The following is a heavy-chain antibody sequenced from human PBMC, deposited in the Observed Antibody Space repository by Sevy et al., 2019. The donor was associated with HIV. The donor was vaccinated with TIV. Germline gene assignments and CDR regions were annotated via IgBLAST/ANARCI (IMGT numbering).Heavy chain of an antibody. CDR1: GFTFSSYW. J-gene: IGHJ4*02. CDR2: IKQDGSEK. D-gene: IGHD3-22*01. CDR3: ASLYYYDSSGYH. V-gene: IGHV3-7*01. Sequence: GGSLRLSCAASGFTFSSYWMSWVRQAPGKGLEWVANIKQDGSEKHYVDSVKGRFTISRDNAKNSLYLQMNSLRAEDTAVYYCASLYYYDSSGYHWGQGTLVTVSS.